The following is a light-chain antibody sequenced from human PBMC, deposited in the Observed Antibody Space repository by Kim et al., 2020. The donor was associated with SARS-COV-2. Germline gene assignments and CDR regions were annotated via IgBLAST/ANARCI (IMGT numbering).Light chain of an antibody. Sequence: GQSMTISCTVTSSDVVGYNCVSWYQQHPGKVPKLMIHDVSNRPSGISTRFSGSKSGNTATLTIFGLQAEDEADYYCSSYASSRTLVFGGGTKVTVL. J-gene: IGLJ3*02. CDR1: SSDVVGYNC. CDR3: SSYASSRTLV. CDR2: DVS. V-gene: IGLV2-14*03.